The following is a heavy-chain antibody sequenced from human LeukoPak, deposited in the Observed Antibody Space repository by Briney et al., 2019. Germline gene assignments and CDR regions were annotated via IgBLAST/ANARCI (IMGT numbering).Heavy chain of an antibody. CDR3: ARDSSGSPEYFDY. CDR1: GFTFDDYA. D-gene: IGHD6-19*01. CDR2: ISWNSGSI. V-gene: IGHV3-9*01. Sequence: GRSLRLSCAASGFTFDDYAMHWVRQAPGKGLEWVSGISWNSGSIGYADSVKGRFTISRDNAKNSLYLQMNGLRAEDTAVYYCARDSSGSPEYFDYWGQGTLVTVSS. J-gene: IGHJ4*02.